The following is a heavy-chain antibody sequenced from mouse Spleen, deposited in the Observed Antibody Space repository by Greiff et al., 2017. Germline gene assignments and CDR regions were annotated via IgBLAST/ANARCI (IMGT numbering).Heavy chain of an antibody. D-gene: IGHD2-4*01. CDR1: GFTFSSYG. V-gene: IGHV5-6*01. CDR3: ARHGVITTGFDY. CDR2: ISSGGSYT. J-gene: IGHJ2*01. Sequence: EVKLVESGGDLVKPGGSLKLSCAASGFTFSSYGMSWVRQTPDKRLEWVATISSGGSYTYYPDSVKGRFTISRDNAKNTLYLQMSSLKSEDTAMYYCARHGVITTGFDYWGQGTTLTVSS.